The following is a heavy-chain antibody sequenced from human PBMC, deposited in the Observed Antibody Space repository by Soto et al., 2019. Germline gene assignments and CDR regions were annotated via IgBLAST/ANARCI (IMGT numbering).Heavy chain of an antibody. Sequence: QVQLVQSGAEMRKPGSSVKVSCKASGGIFSKYTISWVRQAPGQGLEWMGGNIHISGEPNYAQKFRGRITIPADESTSTVYMELTSLRSEDTAIYYCARDFYCPGDCYHGGWYDPWGQGTLVTVSS. CDR2: NIHISGEP. CDR1: GGIFSKYT. CDR3: ARDFYCPGDCYHGGWYDP. J-gene: IGHJ5*02. D-gene: IGHD2-21*02. V-gene: IGHV1-69*12.